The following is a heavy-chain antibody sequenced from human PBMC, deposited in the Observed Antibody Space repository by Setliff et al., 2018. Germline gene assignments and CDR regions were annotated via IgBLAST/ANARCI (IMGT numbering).Heavy chain of an antibody. Sequence: SETLSLTCAVYGGSFSGYYWSWIRQPPGKGLEWIGEINHSGSTNYNPSLKSRVTISVDTSKNQFSLKLSSVTAADAAVYYCARKSRNIVVVPAAVIYYYYYYMDVWGKGTTVTVSS. J-gene: IGHJ6*03. CDR3: ARKSRNIVVVPAAVIYYYYYYMDV. D-gene: IGHD2-2*01. CDR1: GGSFSGYY. V-gene: IGHV4-34*01. CDR2: INHSGST.